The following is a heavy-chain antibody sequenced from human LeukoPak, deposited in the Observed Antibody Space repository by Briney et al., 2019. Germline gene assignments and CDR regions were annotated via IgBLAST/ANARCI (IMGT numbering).Heavy chain of an antibody. CDR1: GFTFSSYG. CDR2: IRYDGSNK. V-gene: IGHV3-30*02. CDR3: ATCIIVVVPAAINEYFDY. Sequence: GGSLRLSCAASGFTFSSYGMHWVRQAPGKGLEWAAFIRYDGSNKYYADSVKGRFTISRDNSKNTLYLQMNSLRAEDTAVYYCATCIIVVVPAAINEYFDYWGQGTLVTVSS. D-gene: IGHD2-2*01. J-gene: IGHJ4*02.